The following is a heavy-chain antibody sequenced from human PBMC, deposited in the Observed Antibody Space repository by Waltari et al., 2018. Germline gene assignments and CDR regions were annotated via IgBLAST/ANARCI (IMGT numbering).Heavy chain of an antibody. D-gene: IGHD6-13*01. CDR2: IYHSGST. CDR3: ARLGESSSWDY. J-gene: IGHJ4*02. CDR1: GYSISSGYY. V-gene: IGHV4-38-2*01. Sequence: QVQLQESGPGLVKPSETLSLTCAVSGYSISSGYYWGWIRQPPGKGLEWIGSIYHSGSTYYNPSLKSRVTISVDTSKNQFSLKLSSVTAADTAVYYCARLGESSSWDYWGQGTLVTVSS.